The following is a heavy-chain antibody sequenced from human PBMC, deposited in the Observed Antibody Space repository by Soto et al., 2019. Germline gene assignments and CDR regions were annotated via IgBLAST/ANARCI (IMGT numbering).Heavy chain of an antibody. CDR1: GYTFTGYY. Sequence: ASVKVSCKASGYTFTGYYMHWVRQAPGQGLEWMGWINPNSGGTNYAQKFQGWVTMTRDTSISTAYMELSRLRSDDTAVYYCARGSHWGWDGSSTSCYRYNWFDPWGQGTLVTVSS. CDR2: INPNSGGT. J-gene: IGHJ5*02. D-gene: IGHD2-2*01. CDR3: ARGSHWGWDGSSTSCYRYNWFDP. V-gene: IGHV1-2*04.